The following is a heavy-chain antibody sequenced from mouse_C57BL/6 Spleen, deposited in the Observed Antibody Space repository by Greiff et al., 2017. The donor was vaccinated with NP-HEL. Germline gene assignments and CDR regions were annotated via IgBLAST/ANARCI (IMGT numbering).Heavy chain of an antibody. J-gene: IGHJ2*01. CDR3: ARGDDGYSFDY. CDR1: GYTFTDYY. V-gene: IGHV1-19*01. D-gene: IGHD2-3*01. Sequence: EVQLQQSGPVLVKPGASVKMSCKASGYTFTDYYMNWVKQSHGKSLEWIGVINPYNGGTSYNQKFKGKATLTVDKSSSTAYMELNSLTSEDSAVYYCARGDDGYSFDYWGQGTTLTVSS. CDR2: INPYNGGT.